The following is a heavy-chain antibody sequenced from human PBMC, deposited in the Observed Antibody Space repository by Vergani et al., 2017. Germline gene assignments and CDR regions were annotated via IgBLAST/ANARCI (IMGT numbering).Heavy chain of an antibody. CDR2: INHSGST. CDR1: GFTFSSYE. Sequence: VQLVESGGGLVQPGGSLRLSCAASGFTFSSYEMNWVRQAPGKGLEWIGEINHSGSTNYNPSLKSRVTISVDTSKNQFSLKLSSVTAADTAVYYCARGHRYDSSGYYWVDYWGQGTLVTVSS. J-gene: IGHJ4*02. D-gene: IGHD3-22*01. CDR3: ARGHRYDSSGYYWVDY. V-gene: IGHV4-34*01.